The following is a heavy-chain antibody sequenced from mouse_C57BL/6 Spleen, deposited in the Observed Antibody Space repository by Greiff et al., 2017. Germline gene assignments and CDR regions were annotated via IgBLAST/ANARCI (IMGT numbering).Heavy chain of an antibody. CDR1: GYTFTDYE. CDR3: TGRFITTVVDAMDY. D-gene: IGHD1-1*01. Sequence: QVQLQQSGAELVRPGASVTLSCKASGYTFTDYEMHWVKQTPVHGLEWIGAIDPETGGTAYNQKFKGKAILTADKSSSTAYMELRSLTSEDSAVYYSTGRFITTVVDAMDYWGQGTSVTVSS. CDR2: IDPETGGT. J-gene: IGHJ4*01. V-gene: IGHV1-15*01.